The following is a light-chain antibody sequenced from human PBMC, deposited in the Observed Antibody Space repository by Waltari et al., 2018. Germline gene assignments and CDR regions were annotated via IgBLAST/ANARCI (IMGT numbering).Light chain of an antibody. CDR2: AAS. Sequence: DIQMTQSPSSLSASVGDSVTIPCRASQSISTYLNWYQQNPGKAPKLLIYAASSLQRGVPSRFSGSGSGTDFTLTISSLQPEDFATYYCQQSYSAPWTFGQGTKVEIK. CDR3: QQSYSAPWT. J-gene: IGKJ1*01. CDR1: QSISTY. V-gene: IGKV1-39*01.